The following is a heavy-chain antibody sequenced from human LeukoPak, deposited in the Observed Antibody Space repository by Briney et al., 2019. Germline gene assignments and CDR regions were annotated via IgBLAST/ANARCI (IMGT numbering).Heavy chain of an antibody. CDR2: IYSGGST. Sequence: GGSLRLSCAASGFTVSSNYMSWVRQAPGKGLEWVSVIYSGGSTYYADSVKGRFTISRDNSKNTLYLQMNSQRAEDTAVYYCAKDRKAVADEGDYWGQGTLVTVSS. D-gene: IGHD6-19*01. J-gene: IGHJ4*02. CDR1: GFTVSSNY. CDR3: AKDRKAVADEGDY. V-gene: IGHV3-53*01.